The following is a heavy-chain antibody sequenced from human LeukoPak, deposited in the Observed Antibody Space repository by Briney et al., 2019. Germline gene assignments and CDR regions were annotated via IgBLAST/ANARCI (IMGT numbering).Heavy chain of an antibody. D-gene: IGHD2-2*01. CDR3: ARVVVPAGWYFDL. J-gene: IGHJ2*01. CDR2: IYYSGST. Sequence: SETLSLTCTVSGGSISSYYWSWIRQPPGKGLEGIGYIYYSGSTNYNPSLKSRVTISVDTSKNQFSLKLSSVTAADTAVYYCARVVVPAGWYFDLWGRGTLVTVSS. V-gene: IGHV4-59*01. CDR1: GGSISSYY.